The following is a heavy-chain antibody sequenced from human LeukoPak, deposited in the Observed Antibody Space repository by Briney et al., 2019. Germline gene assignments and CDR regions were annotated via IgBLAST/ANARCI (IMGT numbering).Heavy chain of an antibody. Sequence: GGSLRLSCAASGSTFSNAWMSWVRQAPGKGLEWVGRIKSKTDGGTTDYAAPVKGRFTISRDDSKNTLYLQMNSLKTEDTAVYYCTTDQVGSSWPYYFDYWGQGTLVTVSS. J-gene: IGHJ4*02. CDR2: IKSKTDGGTT. CDR3: TTDQVGSSWPYYFDY. D-gene: IGHD6-13*01. CDR1: GSTFSNAW. V-gene: IGHV3-15*01.